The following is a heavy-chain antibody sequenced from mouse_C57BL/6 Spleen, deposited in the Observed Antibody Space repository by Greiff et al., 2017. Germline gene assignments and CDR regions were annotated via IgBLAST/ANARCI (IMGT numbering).Heavy chain of an antibody. Sequence: EVQLVESGGGLVKPGGSLKLSCAASGFTFSSYTMSWVRQTPEKRLEWVATISGGGGNTYYPDSVKGRFTIARDNAKNTLYLQMSSLRSEDTALYYCAREDYYYGSSLWYFDVWGTGTTVTVSS. V-gene: IGHV5-9*01. CDR3: AREDYYYGSSLWYFDV. D-gene: IGHD1-1*01. CDR1: GFTFSSYT. J-gene: IGHJ1*03. CDR2: ISGGGGNT.